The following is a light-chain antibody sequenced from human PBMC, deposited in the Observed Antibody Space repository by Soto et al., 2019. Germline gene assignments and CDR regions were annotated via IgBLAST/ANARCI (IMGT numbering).Light chain of an antibody. CDR1: QSVSSY. J-gene: IGKJ4*01. V-gene: IGKV3-15*01. Sequence: ETVLTQSPATLSLYPGERATLSCRASQSVSSYLAWYQHKPGQTPRLLIYDTSTRATGVPTRFSGSRSGAEFTLTINSLQSEDFAVYYCQPYNNWPLTFGGGTKVDIK. CDR2: DTS. CDR3: QPYNNWPLT.